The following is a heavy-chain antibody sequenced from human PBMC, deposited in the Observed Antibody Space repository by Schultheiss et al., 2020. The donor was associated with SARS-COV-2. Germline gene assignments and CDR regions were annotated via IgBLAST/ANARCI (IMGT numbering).Heavy chain of an antibody. V-gene: IGHV4-61*02. Sequence: SETLSLTCTVSGGSVSSRTNYWTWIRQPAGKGLEWIGRIYTSGSTNYNPSLKSRVTISVDTSKNQFSLKLSSVTAADTAVYYCARCEYSGYRLTYYYYYMDVWGKGTTVTVSS. CDR2: IYTSGST. D-gene: IGHD5-12*01. CDR1: GGSVSSRTNY. CDR3: ARCEYSGYRLTYYYYYMDV. J-gene: IGHJ6*03.